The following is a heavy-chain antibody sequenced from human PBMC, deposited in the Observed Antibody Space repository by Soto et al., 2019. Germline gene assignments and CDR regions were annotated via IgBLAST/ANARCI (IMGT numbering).Heavy chain of an antibody. D-gene: IGHD6-13*01. J-gene: IGHJ5*02. V-gene: IGHV1-18*01. CDR3: ARDLIKQQLVLWFDP. CDR2: ISAYNGNT. CDR1: GYTFTSYG. Sequence: QVQLVQSGAEVKKPGASVKVSCTASGYTFTSYGISWVRQAPGQGLEWMGWISAYNGNTNYAQKLQGRVTMTTDTSTSTAYMELRSLRSDDTAVYYCARDLIKQQLVLWFDPWGQGTLVTVSS.